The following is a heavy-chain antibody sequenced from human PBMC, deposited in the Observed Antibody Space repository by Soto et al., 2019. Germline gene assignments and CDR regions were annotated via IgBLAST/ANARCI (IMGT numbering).Heavy chain of an antibody. CDR1: GYTFTSYD. Sequence: QVQLVQSGAEVKKPGASVKVSCKASGYTFTSYDINWVRQATGQGLEWMGWMNPNSGNTGYAQKIQGRVTMTRNTSISTAYMELSSLRSEDTAVYYCARGGSSPRRQWKGGMDVWGQGTTVTVSS. CDR3: ARGGSSPRRQWKGGMDV. V-gene: IGHV1-8*01. D-gene: IGHD6-6*01. J-gene: IGHJ6*02. CDR2: MNPNSGNT.